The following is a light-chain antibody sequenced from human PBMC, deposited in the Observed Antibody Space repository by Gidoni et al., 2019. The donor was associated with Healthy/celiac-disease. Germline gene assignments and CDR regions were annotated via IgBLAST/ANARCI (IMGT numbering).Light chain of an antibody. Sequence: DIQMTHSPSSLSASVGDRVTITCQPSQDIRNYLNWYQQKPGKAPKRLIYEASNLETGVPSRCSGSGSWTDVTFTISSLQHEDIATYYCQQYDNLPYTFGQGTKLEIK. CDR1: QDIRNY. CDR3: QQYDNLPYT. J-gene: IGKJ2*01. V-gene: IGKV1-33*01. CDR2: EAS.